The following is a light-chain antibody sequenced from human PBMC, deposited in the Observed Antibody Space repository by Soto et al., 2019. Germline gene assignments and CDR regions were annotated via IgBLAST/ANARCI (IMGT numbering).Light chain of an antibody. CDR3: QQYCSSPT. CDR2: GAS. V-gene: IGKV3-20*01. Sequence: EIVLTQSPGTLSLSPGERATLSCRASQSVSSSYLAWYQQKPGQAPRLLIYGASSRATGIPDRFSGSGSGTDFTLTISRLEPEDFAVDYCQQYCSSPTVGQGTKVEIK. J-gene: IGKJ1*01. CDR1: QSVSSSY.